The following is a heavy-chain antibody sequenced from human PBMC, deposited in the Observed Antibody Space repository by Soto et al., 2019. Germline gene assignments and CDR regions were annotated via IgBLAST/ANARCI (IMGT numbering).Heavy chain of an antibody. V-gene: IGHV1-8*02. CDR3: GRGPSPRAPAGGTPYYYAMDV. D-gene: IGHD2-2*01. J-gene: IGHJ6*02. CDR2: MNPINGAT. CDR1: GYDFTAYD. Sequence: ASVKVSCKASGYDFTAYDINWVRQASGQGLEWMGWMNPINGATGIARRFQGRVSMTRNTDTGTAYLELTSLRSDDTAVYFCGRGPSPRAPAGGTPYYYAMDVWGQGTTLTVSS.